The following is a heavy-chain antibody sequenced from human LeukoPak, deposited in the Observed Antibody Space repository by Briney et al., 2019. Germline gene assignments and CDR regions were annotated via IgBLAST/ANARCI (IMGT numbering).Heavy chain of an antibody. D-gene: IGHD6-6*01. CDR2: ISPSGGST. Sequence: ASVKVSCKAFGYTFTSNYMHWVRQAPGQGPEWMGVISPSGGSTTYAQKFQGRVTITADESTSTAYMELSRLRSDDTAVYYCARERTAARNWFDPWGQGTLVTVSS. CDR3: ARERTAARNWFDP. J-gene: IGHJ5*02. V-gene: IGHV1-46*01. CDR1: GYTFTSNY.